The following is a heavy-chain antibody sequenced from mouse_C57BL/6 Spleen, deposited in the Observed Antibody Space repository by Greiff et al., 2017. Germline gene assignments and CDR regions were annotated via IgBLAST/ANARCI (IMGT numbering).Heavy chain of an antibody. Sequence: EVNVVESGGDLVKPGGSLKLSCAASGFTFSSYGMSWVRQTPDKRLEWVATISSGGSYTYYPDSVKGRFTISRDNAKNTLYLQMSSLKSEDTAMYYCARHIDYWGQGTSVTVSS. CDR1: GFTFSSYG. V-gene: IGHV5-6*01. CDR2: ISSGGSYT. CDR3: ARHIDY. J-gene: IGHJ4*01.